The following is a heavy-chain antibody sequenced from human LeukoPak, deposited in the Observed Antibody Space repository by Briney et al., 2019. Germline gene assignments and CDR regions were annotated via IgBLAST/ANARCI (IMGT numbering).Heavy chain of an antibody. CDR1: GGSISSSSYY. CDR3: ARVIYYDSSGYYQYYFDY. Sequence: SETLSLTCTVSGGSISSSSYYWGWIRQPPGKGLEWIGSIYYSGSTYYNPPLKSRVTISVDTSKNQFSLKLSSVTAADTAVYYCARVIYYDSSGYYQYYFDYWGQGTLVTVSS. J-gene: IGHJ4*02. D-gene: IGHD3-22*01. CDR2: IYYSGST. V-gene: IGHV4-39*07.